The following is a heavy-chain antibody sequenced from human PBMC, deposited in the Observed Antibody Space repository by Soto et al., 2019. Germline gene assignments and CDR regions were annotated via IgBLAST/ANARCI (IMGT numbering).Heavy chain of an antibody. J-gene: IGHJ4*02. Sequence: ASVKVSCKVSGYTLTELSMHWVRQAPGKGLEWMGGFDPEDGETIYAQKFQGRVTMTEDTSTDTAYMELSSLRSEDTAVYYCATGVLWFGEKGLDYWGQGTLVTVSS. V-gene: IGHV1-24*01. CDR2: FDPEDGET. CDR3: ATGVLWFGEKGLDY. D-gene: IGHD3-10*01. CDR1: GYTLTELS.